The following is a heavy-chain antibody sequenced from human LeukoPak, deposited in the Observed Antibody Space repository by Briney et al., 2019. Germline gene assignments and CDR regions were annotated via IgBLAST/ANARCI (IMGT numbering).Heavy chain of an antibody. CDR3: AESGYLRGCMDV. CDR2: INHSGST. V-gene: IGHV4-34*01. CDR1: GGSISSNH. Sequence: ASETLSLTCTVSGGSISSNHWSWIRQPPGKGLEWIGEINHSGSTNYNPSLKSRVTISVDTSKNQFSLKLSSVTAADTAVYYCAESGYLRGCMDVWGQGTTVTVSS. D-gene: IGHD3-3*01. J-gene: IGHJ6*02.